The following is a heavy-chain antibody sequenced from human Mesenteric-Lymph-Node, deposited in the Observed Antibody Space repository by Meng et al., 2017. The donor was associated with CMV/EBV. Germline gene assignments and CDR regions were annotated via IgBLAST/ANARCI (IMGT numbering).Heavy chain of an antibody. J-gene: IGHJ5*02. CDR2: INSDGSST. Sequence: GESLKISCAASGFTFSSYWMHWVRQAPGKGLVWVSRINSDGSSTNYADSVKGRFTISRDNAKNTLYLQMSSLRAEDTAAYYCAHCSSTSCYSTWGQGTLVTVSS. CDR1: GFTFSSYW. V-gene: IGHV3-74*01. CDR3: AHCSSTSCYST. D-gene: IGHD2-2*02.